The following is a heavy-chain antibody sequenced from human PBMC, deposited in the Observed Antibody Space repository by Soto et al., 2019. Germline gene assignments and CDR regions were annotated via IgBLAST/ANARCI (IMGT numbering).Heavy chain of an antibody. Sequence: ASVKVSCKASGYTFTSYYMHWVRQAPGQGLEWMGIINPSGGSTSYAQKFQGRVTMTRDTSTSTVYMELSSLRSEDTAVYYCARAHETNLRYFDSFDPWGQGTLVTVSS. CDR2: INPSGGST. CDR1: GYTFTSYY. D-gene: IGHD3-9*01. V-gene: IGHV1-46*03. J-gene: IGHJ5*02. CDR3: ARAHETNLRYFDSFDP.